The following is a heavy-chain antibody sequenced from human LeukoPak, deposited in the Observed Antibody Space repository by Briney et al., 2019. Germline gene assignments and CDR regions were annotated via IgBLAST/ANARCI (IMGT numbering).Heavy chain of an antibody. CDR2: ISAYNGNT. J-gene: IGHJ6*02. Sequence: ASVKVSCKASGYTFTSYGISWVRQAPGQGLEWMGWISAYNGNTNYAQKLQGRVTMTTDTSTSTAYMELRSLRSDDTAMYYCARGGNYDFWSGYYRYYYYGMDVWGQGTTVTVSS. V-gene: IGHV1-18*01. D-gene: IGHD3-3*01. CDR1: GYTFTSYG. CDR3: ARGGNYDFWSGYYRYYYYGMDV.